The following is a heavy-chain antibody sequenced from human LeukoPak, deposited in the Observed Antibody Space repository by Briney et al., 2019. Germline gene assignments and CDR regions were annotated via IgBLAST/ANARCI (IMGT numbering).Heavy chain of an antibody. CDR3: ARAAAETGAFRDNWFDP. V-gene: IGHV3-21*01. Sequence: GGSLRLSCAASRFTFSSYSMNWVRQAPGKGLEWVSSISSFGSYIYYADSVKGRFTISRDNAKNSLYLQMNSLRAEDTALYYCARAAAETGAFRDNWFDPWGQGTLVTVSS. D-gene: IGHD6-19*01. CDR1: RFTFSSYS. CDR2: ISSFGSYI. J-gene: IGHJ5*02.